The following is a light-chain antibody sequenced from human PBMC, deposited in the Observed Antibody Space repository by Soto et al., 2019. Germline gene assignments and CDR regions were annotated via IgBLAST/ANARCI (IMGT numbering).Light chain of an antibody. J-gene: IGLJ1*01. Sequence: QSALTQPPSASGSPGQSVTISCTGTSSDVGGYNYVSWYQQHPGKAPKLMIHEVSKRPSGVPDRFSGSKSGNTASLTVSGLQAEDEADYYCSSYAGSNNNYVFGTGTKLTVL. CDR1: SSDVGGYNY. V-gene: IGLV2-8*01. CDR3: SSYAGSNNNYV. CDR2: EVS.